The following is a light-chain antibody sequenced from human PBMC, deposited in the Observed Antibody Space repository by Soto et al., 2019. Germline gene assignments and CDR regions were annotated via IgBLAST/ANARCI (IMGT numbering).Light chain of an antibody. Sequence: DIQMTQFPSTLSASVGDRVNITFRASQSISRRLAWYQQKPGKAPKLLIYKASSLESGVPSRFSGSGFGTEFTLTISSLQPDDFATYYCLHYETYWTFGQGTKVDIK. CDR3: LHYETYWT. CDR1: QSISRR. V-gene: IGKV1-5*03. J-gene: IGKJ1*01. CDR2: KAS.